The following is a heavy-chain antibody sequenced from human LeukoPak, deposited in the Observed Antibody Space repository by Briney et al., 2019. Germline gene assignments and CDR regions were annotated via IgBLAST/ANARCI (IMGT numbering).Heavy chain of an antibody. V-gene: IGHV4-38-2*02. CDR3: ASIAVAGMNFDY. D-gene: IGHD6-19*01. CDR2: IYHSGST. J-gene: IGHJ4*02. CDR1: GYSISSGYY. Sequence: SETLSLTCTVSGYSISSGYYWGWIRQPPGKGLEWIGSIYHSGSTYYNPSLKSRVTISVDTSKNQFSLKLSSVTAADTAVYCCASIAVAGMNFDYWGQGTLVTVSS.